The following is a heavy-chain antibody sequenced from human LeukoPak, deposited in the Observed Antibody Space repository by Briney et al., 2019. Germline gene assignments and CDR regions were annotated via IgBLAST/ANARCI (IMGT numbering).Heavy chain of an antibody. V-gene: IGHV4-59*01. CDR1: GGSISSYY. CDR2: IYYSGGT. D-gene: IGHD3-10*01. CDR3: ARDRGRLGSNYYYGMDV. J-gene: IGHJ6*04. Sequence: SQTLSLTCTVSGGSISSYYWSWIRHPPGKGLEWIGYIYYSGGTNYNPSLKSRVTISVDTSKNQFSLKLSSVTAADTAVYYCARDRGRLGSNYYYGMDVWGKGTTVTVSS.